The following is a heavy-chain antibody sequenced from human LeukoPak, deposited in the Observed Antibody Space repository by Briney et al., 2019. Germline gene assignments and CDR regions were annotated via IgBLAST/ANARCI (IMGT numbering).Heavy chain of an antibody. V-gene: IGHV3-48*03. CDR3: ASKLFS. J-gene: IGHJ4*02. Sequence: GGSLRLSCAASGFTFSSYDMHWARQAPGKGLEWVSLISSSATSTYYADSVKGRFTISRDNANNPLYLQMNSLIAEDTAVYYWASKLFSWGRGTMVTVSS. CDR1: GFTFSSYD. CDR2: ISSSATST.